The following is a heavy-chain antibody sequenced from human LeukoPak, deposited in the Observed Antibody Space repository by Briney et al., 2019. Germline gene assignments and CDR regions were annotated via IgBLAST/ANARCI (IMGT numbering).Heavy chain of an antibody. Sequence: ASETLSLTCTVSGGSISSNAYYWAWIRQPPGKGLEWIGSNYSSVSTYYNPSLKSRVTISVDTSKNQFSLRLSSVTAADTALYYCAYSGSYGHLGYWGQGIPVTVSS. V-gene: IGHV4-39*01. CDR2: NYSSVST. CDR3: AYSGSYGHLGY. CDR1: GGSISSNAYY. J-gene: IGHJ4*02. D-gene: IGHD1-26*01.